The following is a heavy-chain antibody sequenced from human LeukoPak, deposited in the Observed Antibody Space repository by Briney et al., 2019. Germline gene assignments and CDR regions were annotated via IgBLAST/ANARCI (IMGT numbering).Heavy chain of an antibody. J-gene: IGHJ4*02. CDR3: ARGEGDSSSWPLNY. CDR2: INHNSGGT. CDR1: GYIFTGYY. Sequence: ASVRVSCKASGYIFTGYYMHWVRQAPGQGLEWMGWINHNSGGTKYAQQFQGRVTMTRDTSISTAYMELSRLTSDDTAVYYCARGEGDSSSWPLNYWGQGTLVPVSS. V-gene: IGHV1-2*02. D-gene: IGHD6-13*01.